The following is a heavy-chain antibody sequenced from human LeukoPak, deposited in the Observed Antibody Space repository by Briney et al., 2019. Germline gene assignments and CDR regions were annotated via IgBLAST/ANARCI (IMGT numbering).Heavy chain of an antibody. CDR1: GGSFSGYY. CDR3: ARAGGWGFWSGSNWFDP. Sequence: SETLSLTCAVYGGSFSGYYWSWIRQPPGKGLEWIGEINHSGSTNYNPSLKSRVTISVDTSKNQFSLKLSSVTAADTAVYYCARAGGWGFWSGSNWFDPWGQGTLVTVSS. CDR2: INHSGST. D-gene: IGHD3-3*01. J-gene: IGHJ5*02. V-gene: IGHV4-34*01.